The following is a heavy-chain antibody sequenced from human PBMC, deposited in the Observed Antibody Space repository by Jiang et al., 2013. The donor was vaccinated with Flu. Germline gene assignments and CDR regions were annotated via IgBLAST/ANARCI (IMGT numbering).Heavy chain of an antibody. D-gene: IGHD6-13*01. J-gene: IGHJ4*02. V-gene: IGHV1-3*01. CDR3: ARGSIAAAGPFDY. CDR1: GYTFTSYA. Sequence: GAEVKKPGASVKVSCKASGYTFTSYAMHWVRQAPGQRLEWMGWINAGNGNTKYSQKFQGRVTITADKSTSTAYMELSSLRSEDTAVYYCARGSIAAAGPFDYWGQGTLVTVSS. CDR2: INAGNGNT.